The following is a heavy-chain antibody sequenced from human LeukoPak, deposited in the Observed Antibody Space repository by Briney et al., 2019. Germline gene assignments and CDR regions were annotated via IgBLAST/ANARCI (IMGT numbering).Heavy chain of an antibody. J-gene: IGHJ5*02. CDR3: ARVYGDYDTGWFDP. Sequence: GGSLRLSCAASGFTFSSYWMSWVRQAPGKGLEWVANIKQDGSEKYYVDSVKGRFTISRDNAKNSLYLQMNSLRAEDTAVYYCARVYGDYDTGWFDPWGQGTLVTVSS. V-gene: IGHV3-7*04. CDR1: GFTFSSYW. CDR2: IKQDGSEK. D-gene: IGHD4-17*01.